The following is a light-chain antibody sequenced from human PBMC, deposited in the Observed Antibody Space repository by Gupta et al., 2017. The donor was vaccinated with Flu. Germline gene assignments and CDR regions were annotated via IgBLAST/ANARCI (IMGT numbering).Light chain of an antibody. CDR3: QHESNSPLT. CDR2: KAS. V-gene: IGKV1-5*03. J-gene: IGKJ4*01. CDR1: QSISSW. Sequence: DIQMTQSPSTLSASVGDRVTITCRASQSISSWLAWYQQKPGKAPKILIQKASNLESGVPSRFNGSGSGREFTLTISSLQPDDFAAYYCQHESNSPLTFGGGTKVEIE.